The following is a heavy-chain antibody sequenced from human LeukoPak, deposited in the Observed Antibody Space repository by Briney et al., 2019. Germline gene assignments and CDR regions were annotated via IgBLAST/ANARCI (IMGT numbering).Heavy chain of an antibody. D-gene: IGHD4-23*01. CDR2: IYYSGST. J-gene: IGHJ6*02. Sequence: PSETLSLTCTVSGGSISSGSYYWSWIRQPPGKGLEWIGYIYYSGSTNYNPSLKSRVTISVDTSKNQFSLKLSSVTAADTAVYYCARSRLGGNSPYYYYGMDVWGQGTTVTVSS. CDR1: GGSISSGSYY. CDR3: ARSRLGGNSPYYYYGMDV. V-gene: IGHV4-61*01.